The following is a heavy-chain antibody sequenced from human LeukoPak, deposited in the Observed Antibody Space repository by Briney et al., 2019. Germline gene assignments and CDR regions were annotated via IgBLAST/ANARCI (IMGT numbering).Heavy chain of an antibody. CDR1: GFTFSSYA. D-gene: IGHD5-12*01. V-gene: IGHV3-30*04. CDR2: ISYDGSNK. CDR3: ARDRLLWGLRSGYETYYFDY. J-gene: IGHJ4*02. Sequence: GRSLRLSCAASGFTFSSYAMHWVRQAPGKGLEWVAVISYDGSNKYYADSVKGRFTISRDNSKNTLYLQMNSLRAEDTAVYYCARDRLLWGLRSGYETYYFDYWGQGTLVTVSS.